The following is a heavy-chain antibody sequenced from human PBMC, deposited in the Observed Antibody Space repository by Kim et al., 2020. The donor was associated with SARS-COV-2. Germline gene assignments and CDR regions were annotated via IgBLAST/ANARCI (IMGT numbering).Heavy chain of an antibody. CDR2: INIDGSTT. Sequence: GGSLRLSCAASRFTFSTYWMHWVRQAPGKGLVWVSRINIDGSTTSYADSVKGRFTISRDNAKNTLYLQMNSLRAEDTAVYYCARERIHYDSGSYVMDVWGQGTTVTVSS. J-gene: IGHJ6*02. D-gene: IGHD3-10*01. CDR1: RFTFSTYW. CDR3: ARERIHYDSGSYVMDV. V-gene: IGHV3-74*01.